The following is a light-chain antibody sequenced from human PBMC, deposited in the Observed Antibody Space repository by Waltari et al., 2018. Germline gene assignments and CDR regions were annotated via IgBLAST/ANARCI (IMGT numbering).Light chain of an antibody. Sequence: QSALTQPASVSGSPGQSVTIFCAGTINDVGGYNSVSLYQEHPGQAPRVIIYDVSDRPSGVSDRFSGSKSGNTASLTISGLQAEDEADYYCSSQSSNDVVLFGGGTKLTVL. J-gene: IGLJ2*01. CDR2: DVS. V-gene: IGLV2-14*01. CDR3: SSQSSNDVVL. CDR1: INDVGGYNS.